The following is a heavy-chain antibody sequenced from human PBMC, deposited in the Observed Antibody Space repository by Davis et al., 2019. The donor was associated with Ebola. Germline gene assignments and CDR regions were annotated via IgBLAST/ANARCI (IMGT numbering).Heavy chain of an antibody. Sequence: GESLKISCAASGFTFSSYWMHWVRQAPGKGLVWVSRINSDGSSTSYADSVKGRFTISRDNAKNSLYLQMNSLRAEDTAMYYCARDPRFCSGGNCYSDSWGQGTLVTVSS. CDR3: ARDPRFCSGGNCYSDS. J-gene: IGHJ4*02. V-gene: IGHV3-74*01. D-gene: IGHD2-15*01. CDR2: INSDGSST. CDR1: GFTFSSYW.